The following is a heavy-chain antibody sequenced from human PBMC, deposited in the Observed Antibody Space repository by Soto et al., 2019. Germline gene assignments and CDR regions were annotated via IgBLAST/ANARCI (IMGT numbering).Heavy chain of an antibody. CDR2: ISGGGGST. J-gene: IGHJ5*02. D-gene: IGHD5-18*01. V-gene: IGHV3-23*01. Sequence: EVQLLESGGGLVQPGGSLRLSCAASGFTFSSYAMSWVRQAPGKGLEWVSAISGGGGSTYYADSVKGRFTISRDNSKNTLYLQMNSLRAEDTAVYYCAKTVGDSPSHLGWFDPWGQGTLVTVSS. CDR1: GFTFSSYA. CDR3: AKTVGDSPSHLGWFDP.